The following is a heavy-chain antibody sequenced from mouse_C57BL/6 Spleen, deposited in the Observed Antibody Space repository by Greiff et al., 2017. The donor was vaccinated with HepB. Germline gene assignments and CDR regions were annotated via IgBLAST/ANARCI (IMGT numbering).Heavy chain of an antibody. D-gene: IGHD1-1*01. J-gene: IGHJ1*03. V-gene: IGHV14-3*01. CDR1: GFNIKNTY. CDR3: ARGSGSSFYWYFDV. Sequence: EVQLQQSVAELVRPGASVKLSCTASGFNIKNTYMHWVKQRPEQGLEWIGRIDPASGNTKYAAKFQGKATITADTSSNTAYLQLSSLTSEDTAIYYWARGSGSSFYWYFDVWGTGTTVTVSS. CDR2: IDPASGNT.